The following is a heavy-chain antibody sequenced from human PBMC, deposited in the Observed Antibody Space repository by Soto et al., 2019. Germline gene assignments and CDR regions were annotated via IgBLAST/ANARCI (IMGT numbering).Heavy chain of an antibody. D-gene: IGHD4-17*01. Sequence: GASVKVCCKASGYTFNSNYIHWVRQAPGQGLEWMGIINPSGGSTSYAQKFQGRVTMTRDTSTSTVYMELSSLRSEDTAVYYCARTVTTFDAFDIWGQGTMVTVSS. CDR2: INPSGGST. CDR1: GYTFNSNY. CDR3: ARTVTTFDAFDI. J-gene: IGHJ3*02. V-gene: IGHV1-46*02.